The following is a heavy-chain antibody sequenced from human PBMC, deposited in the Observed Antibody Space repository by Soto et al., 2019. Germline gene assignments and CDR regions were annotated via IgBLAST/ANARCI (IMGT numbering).Heavy chain of an antibody. D-gene: IGHD1-26*01. CDR1: GNTFNSYY. Sequence: ASVKVSCKASGNTFNSYYMHWVRQVPGQGLEWMGIINPSAGSTSYAQKFQGRITISRDNSKNTLYLQMNSLRAEDTAVYYCAKGFGNYWAFDYWGRGTLVTVSS. CDR3: AKGFGNYWAFDY. V-gene: IGHV1-46*02. J-gene: IGHJ4*02. CDR2: INPSAGST.